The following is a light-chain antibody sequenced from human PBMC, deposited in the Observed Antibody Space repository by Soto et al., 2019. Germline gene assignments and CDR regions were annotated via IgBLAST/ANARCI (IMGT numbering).Light chain of an antibody. Sequence: IVLSMSPATVSLSPGERATLSCRASQSINRHLAWYRQKPGQAPRLLIFGASNRATGIPDRFSGSGSGTDFTLTISRLEPDDFAVYYCQQYGSSGTFGQGTKVDIK. V-gene: IGKV3-20*01. CDR3: QQYGSSGT. CDR1: QSINRH. J-gene: IGKJ1*01. CDR2: GAS.